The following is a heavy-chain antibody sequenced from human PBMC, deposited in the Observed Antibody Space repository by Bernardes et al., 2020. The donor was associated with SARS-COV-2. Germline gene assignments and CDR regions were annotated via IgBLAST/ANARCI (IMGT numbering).Heavy chain of an antibody. CDR2: IWYDGSEK. CDR3: TGDPPASGFAFDI. D-gene: IGHD3-10*01. Sequence: GGSLRLSCAASGFTFNTYAMHWVRQAPGKGLEWVAFIWYDGSEKHYEDSVKGRFTISRDNSRNTLYLQMDSLRVEDTAVYYCTGDPPASGFAFDIWGRGTMVSVSS. CDR1: GFTFNTYA. V-gene: IGHV3-33*03. J-gene: IGHJ3*02.